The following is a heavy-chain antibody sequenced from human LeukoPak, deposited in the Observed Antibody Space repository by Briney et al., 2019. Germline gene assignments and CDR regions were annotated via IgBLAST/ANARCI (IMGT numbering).Heavy chain of an antibody. V-gene: IGHV4-31*03. CDR2: IYYSGST. Sequence: SETLSLTCTVSGGSISSGGYYWSWIRQHPGKGLEWIGYIYYSGSTYYNPPLKSRVTISVDTSKNQFSLKLSSVTAADTAVYYCARRQKLQGRDIWGQGTMVTVSS. D-gene: IGHD1-26*01. J-gene: IGHJ3*02. CDR3: ARRQKLQGRDI. CDR1: GGSISSGGYY.